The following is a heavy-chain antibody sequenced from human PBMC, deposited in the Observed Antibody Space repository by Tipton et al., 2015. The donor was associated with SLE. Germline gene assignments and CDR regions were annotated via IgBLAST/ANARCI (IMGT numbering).Heavy chain of an antibody. V-gene: IGHV4-59*01. Sequence: TLSLTCTVSGGSISSYYWSWIRQHPGKGLEWIGYIYYSGSTYYNPSLKSRVTISVDTSKNQFSLKLSSVTAADTAVYYCARGSSSSWFDPWGQGTLVTVSS. CDR1: GGSISSYY. D-gene: IGHD6-6*01. J-gene: IGHJ5*02. CDR3: ARGSSSSWFDP. CDR2: IYYSGST.